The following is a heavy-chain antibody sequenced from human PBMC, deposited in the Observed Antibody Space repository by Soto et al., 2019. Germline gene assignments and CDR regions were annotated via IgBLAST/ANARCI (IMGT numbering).Heavy chain of an antibody. Sequence: EVQLLESGGGLVQPGGSLRLSCAASGFTFSSYAMSWVRQAPGKGLEWVSAISGSGGSTYYADSVKGRFTISRDNSKNTLYLQMNILRAEDTAVYYCAKDLAPVWFGAFYDAFDIWGQGTMVTVSS. CDR2: ISGSGGST. J-gene: IGHJ3*02. CDR1: GFTFSSYA. D-gene: IGHD3-10*01. CDR3: AKDLAPVWFGAFYDAFDI. V-gene: IGHV3-23*01.